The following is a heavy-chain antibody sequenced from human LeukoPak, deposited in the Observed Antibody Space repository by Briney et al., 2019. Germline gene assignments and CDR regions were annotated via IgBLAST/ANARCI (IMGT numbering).Heavy chain of an antibody. CDR2: IIPIFGTA. V-gene: IGHV1-69*13. D-gene: IGHD4-23*01. CDR3: ARGWLAETTVVTPYNY. J-gene: IGHJ4*02. CDR1: GGTFSIYA. Sequence: SVTVSCTASGGTFSIYAISWMRQAPGQGLEWMGGIIPIFGTANYAQKFQGRVTITAVESMSTAYMELSSLRSEDTAVYYCARGWLAETTVVTPYNYWGQGTLVTVSS.